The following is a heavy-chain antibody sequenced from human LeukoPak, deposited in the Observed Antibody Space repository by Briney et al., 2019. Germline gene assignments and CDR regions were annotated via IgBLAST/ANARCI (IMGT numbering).Heavy chain of an antibody. CDR3: ASSSSSSVSWFDP. D-gene: IGHD6-6*01. J-gene: IGHJ5*02. Sequence: GGSLRLSCAASGFTFSSYSMNWVRQAPGKGLEWVSYISSSSTIYYADSVKGRFTISRDNAKNSLYLQMNSLRAEDTAVYYCASSSSSSVSWFDPWGQGTLVTVSS. V-gene: IGHV3-48*04. CDR2: ISSSSTI. CDR1: GFTFSSYS.